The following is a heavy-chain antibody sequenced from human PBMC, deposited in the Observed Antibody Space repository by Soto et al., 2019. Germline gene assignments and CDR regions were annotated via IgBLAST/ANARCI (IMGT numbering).Heavy chain of an antibody. CDR2: INHSGST. D-gene: IGHD3-22*01. J-gene: IGHJ4*02. CDR1: GGSFSGYY. Sequence: SETLSLTCAVYGGSFSGYYWSWIRQPPGKGLEWIGEINHSGSTNYNPSLKSRVTISVDTSKNQFSLKLSSVTAADTAVYYCARQSRDSSGYYYANFDYRGQGTLVTVS. CDR3: ARQSRDSSGYYYANFDY. V-gene: IGHV4-34*01.